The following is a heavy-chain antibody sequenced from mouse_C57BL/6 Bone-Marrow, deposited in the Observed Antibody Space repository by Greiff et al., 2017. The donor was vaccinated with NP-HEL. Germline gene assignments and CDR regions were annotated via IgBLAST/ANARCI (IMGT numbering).Heavy chain of an antibody. CDR3: ARRSSGSYYFDY. D-gene: IGHD3-2*02. V-gene: IGHV1-82*01. CDR2: IYPGDGDT. CDR1: GYAFSSSW. J-gene: IGHJ2*01. Sequence: VKLMESGPELVKPGASVKISCKASGYAFSSSWMNWVKQRPGKGLEWIGRIYPGDGDTNYNGKFKGKATLTADKSSSTAYMQLSSLTSEDSAVYFCARRSSGSYYFDYWGQGTTLTVSS.